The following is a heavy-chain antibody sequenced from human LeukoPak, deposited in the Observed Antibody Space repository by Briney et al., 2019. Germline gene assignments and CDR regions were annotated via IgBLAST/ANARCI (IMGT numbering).Heavy chain of an antibody. CDR1: GGSFSGYY. Sequence: SETLSLTCAVYGGSFSGYYWSWIRQPPGKGLEWIGEINHSGSTNYNPSLKSRVTISVDTSKNQFSLKLSSVTAADTAVYYCARHPQMVAVAGRRFDYWGQGTLVTVSS. J-gene: IGHJ4*02. D-gene: IGHD6-19*01. CDR3: ARHPQMVAVAGRRFDY. CDR2: INHSGST. V-gene: IGHV4-34*01.